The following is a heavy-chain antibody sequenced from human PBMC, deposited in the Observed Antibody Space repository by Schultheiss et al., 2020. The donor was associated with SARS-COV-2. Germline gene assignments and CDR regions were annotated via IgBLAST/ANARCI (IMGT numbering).Heavy chain of an antibody. V-gene: IGHV3-23*01. CDR2: ISGSGGST. D-gene: IGHD1-26*01. CDR1: GFTFSSYA. J-gene: IGHJ4*02. CDR3: ARGSGSYFAQGY. Sequence: GGSLRLSCAASGFTFSSYAMHWVRQAPGKGLEWVSVISGSGGSTYYADSVKGRFTISRDNSKNTLYLQMNSLRAEDTAVYYCARGSGSYFAQGYWGQGTLVTVSS.